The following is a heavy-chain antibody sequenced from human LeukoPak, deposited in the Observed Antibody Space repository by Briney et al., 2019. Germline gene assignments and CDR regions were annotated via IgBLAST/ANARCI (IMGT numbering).Heavy chain of an antibody. CDR2: IYSDGST. CDR3: ARTIVGNGHDAFDI. CDR1: GFTVSSNY. D-gene: IGHD1-26*01. V-gene: IGHV3-53*01. J-gene: IGHJ3*02. Sequence: GGSLRLSCAASGFTVSSNYMSWVRQAPGKGLEWVSIIYSDGSTYYANSVKGRFTTSRDNSKNMLSLQMNSLGAEDTAVYYCARTIVGNGHDAFDIWGQGTMVTVSS.